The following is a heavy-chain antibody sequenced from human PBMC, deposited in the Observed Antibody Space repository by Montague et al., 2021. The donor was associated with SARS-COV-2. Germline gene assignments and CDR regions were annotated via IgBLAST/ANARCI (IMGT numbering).Heavy chain of an antibody. J-gene: IGHJ4*02. CDR3: TRVDGGNSGLTVFDY. D-gene: IGHD4-23*01. Sequence: SLRLSCAASGFAFGDYGLSWFRQAPGKGLEWVGFIRGKPYGGTTEYAASVKGRFTISRDDSKSIAYLQMNSLKTEDTAIYYCTRVDGGNSGLTVFDYWGQGTLVTVSS. CDR1: GFAFGDYG. V-gene: IGHV3-49*03. CDR2: IRGKPYGGTT.